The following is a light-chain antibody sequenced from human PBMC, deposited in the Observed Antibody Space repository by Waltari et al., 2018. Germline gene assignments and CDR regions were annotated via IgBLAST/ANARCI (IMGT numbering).Light chain of an antibody. V-gene: IGLV1-44*01. CDR1: NSNIGSHI. CDR3: ASWDYSLNGVL. J-gene: IGLJ3*02. CDR2: SNT. Sequence: QSVLTQPPSASGTPGQRVTISCSGSNSNIGSHIVNWYQQLPGTAPKLLIYSNTQRPSGVPGRFSGSKSGTSASLAISGLQSEDEADYYCASWDYSLNGVLYGGGTKLTVL.